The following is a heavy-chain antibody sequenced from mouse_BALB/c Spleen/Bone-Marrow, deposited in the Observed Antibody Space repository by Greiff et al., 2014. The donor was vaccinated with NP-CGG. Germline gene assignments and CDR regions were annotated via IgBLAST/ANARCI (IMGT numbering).Heavy chain of an antibody. CDR3: ARGDGNYPFYAMDY. Sequence: QVQLQQSGAELVRPGSSVKISCKASGYAFSSYWMNWVKQRPGQGLEWIGQIYPGDGDTNYSGKFKGKATLTADKSSSTAYMQLSSLTSEDSAVYFCARGDGNYPFYAMDYWGQGTSVTVSS. CDR1: GYAFSSYW. D-gene: IGHD2-1*01. CDR2: IYPGDGDT. V-gene: IGHV1-80*01. J-gene: IGHJ4*01.